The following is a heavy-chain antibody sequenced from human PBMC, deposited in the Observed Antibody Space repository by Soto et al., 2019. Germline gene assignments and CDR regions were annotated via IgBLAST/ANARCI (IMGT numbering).Heavy chain of an antibody. CDR3: ARDKKSQQGYYGMDV. V-gene: IGHV3-30-3*01. CDR1: GSTFSSYA. Sequence: GGSLRLSCAASGSTFSSYAMHWVRQAPGKGLEWVAIMSHDGSNKYYADSVKGRSTMLRDNSKNMLYLQMNSLRVEDTAVYYCARDKKSQQGYYGMDVWGQGTTVTVSS. J-gene: IGHJ6*02. CDR2: MSHDGSNK.